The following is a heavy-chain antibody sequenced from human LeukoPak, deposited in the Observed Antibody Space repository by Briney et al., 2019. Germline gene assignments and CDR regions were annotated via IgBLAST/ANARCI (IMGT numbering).Heavy chain of an antibody. D-gene: IGHD4-17*01. Sequence: PSETLSLTCAVYGGSFSNYYLSLVRQPPGKGLEWIGEITHHGSTNYNPSLKSRVTILVDTSKSQFSLRLTSVAAADTAVYYCAPIFGDYSDFDSWGQGTLVTVSS. CDR2: ITHHGST. J-gene: IGHJ4*02. V-gene: IGHV4-34*01. CDR3: APIFGDYSDFDS. CDR1: GGSFSNYY.